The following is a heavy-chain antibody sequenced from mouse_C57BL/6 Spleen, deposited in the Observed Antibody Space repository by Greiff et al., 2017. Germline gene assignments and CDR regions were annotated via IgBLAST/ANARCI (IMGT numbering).Heavy chain of an antibody. CDR3: SRSGVYDGYYDY. Sequence: QVTLKESGPGILQSSPTLSLSCSFSGFSLSTSGLGVSWIRQPSGKGLEWLAHIYWDDDKRYNPTLKSRHTISKDTSRNQVFLTITSVDTADTATYYCSRSGVYDGYYDYWGQGTTLTVSS. CDR2: IYWDDDK. V-gene: IGHV8-12*01. J-gene: IGHJ2*01. D-gene: IGHD2-3*01. CDR1: GFSLSTSGLG.